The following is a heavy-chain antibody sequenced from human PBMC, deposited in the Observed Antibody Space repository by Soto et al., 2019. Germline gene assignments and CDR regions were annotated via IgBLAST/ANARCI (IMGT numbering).Heavy chain of an antibody. CDR3: TRGLKAVLRYFDWLGGDDAFDI. D-gene: IGHD3-9*01. Sequence: PGGSLRLSCTASGFTFGDYAMRWVRQAPGKGLEWVGFIRSKAYGGTTEYAASVKGRFTISRDDSKSIAYLQMNSLKTEDTAVYYCTRGLKAVLRYFDWLGGDDAFDIWGQGTMVTVSS. CDR1: GFTFGDYA. CDR2: IRSKAYGGTT. V-gene: IGHV3-49*04. J-gene: IGHJ3*02.